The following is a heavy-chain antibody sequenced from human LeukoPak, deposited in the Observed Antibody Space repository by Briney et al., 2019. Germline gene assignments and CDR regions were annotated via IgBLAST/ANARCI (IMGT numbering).Heavy chain of an antibody. CDR2: IYYSGST. J-gene: IGHJ4*02. CDR1: GGSISSSSYY. CDR3: ARHDVTIFGVVSATHFDY. V-gene: IGHV4-39*01. D-gene: IGHD3-3*01. Sequence: SETLSLTCTVSGGSISSSSYYWGWIRQPPGKGLEWIGSIYYSGSTYYNPSLKSRVTISVDTPKNQFSLKLNSVTAADTAVYYCARHDVTIFGVVSATHFDYWGQGTLVTVSS.